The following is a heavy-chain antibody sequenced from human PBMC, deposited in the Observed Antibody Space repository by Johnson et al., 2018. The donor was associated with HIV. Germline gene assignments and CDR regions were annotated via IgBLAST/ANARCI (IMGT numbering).Heavy chain of an antibody. V-gene: IGHV3-9*01. D-gene: IGHD1-26*01. CDR3: AKDMSVGASPVAFDI. CDR2: ISWNSGSI. CDR1: GFTFDDYA. Sequence: LVESGGGVVQPGRSLRLSCAASGFTFDDYAMHWVRQAPGKGLEWVSGISWNSGSIGYADSVKGRFTIPRDNAKNSLYLQMNSLRAEDTALYYCAKDMSVGASPVAFDIWGQGTMVTVSS. J-gene: IGHJ3*02.